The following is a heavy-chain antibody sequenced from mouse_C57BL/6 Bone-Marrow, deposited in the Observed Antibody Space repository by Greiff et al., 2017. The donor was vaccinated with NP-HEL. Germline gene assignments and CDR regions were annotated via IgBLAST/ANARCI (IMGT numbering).Heavy chain of an antibody. Sequence: EVKLVESGGGLVKPGGSLKLSCAASGFTFSSYTMSWVRQTPEKRLEWVATISGGGGNTYYPDSVKGRFTISRDNAKITLYLQMSSLRSEDTALYYCARHDYYGSLFDYWGQGTTLTVSS. J-gene: IGHJ2*01. CDR1: GFTFSSYT. D-gene: IGHD1-1*01. CDR3: ARHDYYGSLFDY. V-gene: IGHV5-9*01. CDR2: ISGGGGNT.